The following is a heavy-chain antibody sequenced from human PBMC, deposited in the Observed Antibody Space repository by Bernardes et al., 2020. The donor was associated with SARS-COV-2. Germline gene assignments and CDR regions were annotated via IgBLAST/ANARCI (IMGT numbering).Heavy chain of an antibody. Sequence: GGSLRLSCAASGFTFSSYGMHWVRQAPGQGLEWVAFLSYDGFNQYYVDSVKGRFTISRDNSKNTLYLQMNSLRAEDTAVYYCAKEADEFYYGSGSHSDYWGKGTLVNVSS. CDR1: GFTFSSYG. CDR3: AKEADEFYYGSGSHSDY. D-gene: IGHD3-10*01. CDR2: LSYDGFNQ. V-gene: IGHV3-30*18. J-gene: IGHJ4*02.